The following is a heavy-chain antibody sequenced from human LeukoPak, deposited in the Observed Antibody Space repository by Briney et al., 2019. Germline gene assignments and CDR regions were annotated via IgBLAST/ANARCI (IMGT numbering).Heavy chain of an antibody. Sequence: PGGSLRLSCAASGITFSNYAMHWVRQAPGKGLQHVSAISSNGGSTYYANSVKGRFTISRDNSKNTLYLQMGSLRAEDMAVYYCAKSIVGATWAAFDIWGQGTMVTVSS. CDR3: AKSIVGATWAAFDI. D-gene: IGHD1-26*01. CDR2: ISSNGGST. CDR1: GITFSNYA. V-gene: IGHV3-64*01. J-gene: IGHJ3*02.